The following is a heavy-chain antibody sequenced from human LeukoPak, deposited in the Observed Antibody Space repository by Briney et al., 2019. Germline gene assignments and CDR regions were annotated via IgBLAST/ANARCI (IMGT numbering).Heavy chain of an antibody. CDR2: ISSNGGST. J-gene: IGHJ4*02. Sequence: TGGSLRLSCSASGFTFSSYAMHWVRQAPGKGLEYVSAISSNGGSTYYADSVKGRFTISRDNSKNTLYLQMSSLRAEDTAVYYCARGEGPSTLDYWGQGTLVTVSS. D-gene: IGHD2-2*01. CDR1: GFTFSSYA. CDR3: ARGEGPSTLDY. V-gene: IGHV3-64D*09.